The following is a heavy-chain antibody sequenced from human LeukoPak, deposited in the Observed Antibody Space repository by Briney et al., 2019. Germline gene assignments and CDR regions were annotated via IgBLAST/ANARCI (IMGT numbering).Heavy chain of an antibody. CDR1: GYTFTGYY. J-gene: IGHJ4*02. CDR3: ARDPRSRGGYEEYYVDS. Sequence: ASVKVSCKASGYTFTGYYVHWVRQAPGQGLEWMGWINPNSGGTNHAQKFQGRVTMTRDTSISTAYMDLSNLRSDDTAVYYCARDPRSRGGYEEYYVDSWGQGTPVTVSS. V-gene: IGHV1-2*02. CDR2: INPNSGGT. D-gene: IGHD5-12*01.